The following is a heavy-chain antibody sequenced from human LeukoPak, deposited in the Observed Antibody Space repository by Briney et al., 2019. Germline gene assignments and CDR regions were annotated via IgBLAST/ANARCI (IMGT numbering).Heavy chain of an antibody. V-gene: IGHV4-34*01. Sequence: SETLSLTRVVYGGSFSGYYWSWIRQPPGKGLEWIGEINHSGSTNYNPSLKSRVTISVDTSKNQFSLKLSSVTAADTAVYFCARHGYGDYVGNWFDPWGQGTLVTVSS. CDR3: ARHGYGDYVGNWFDP. D-gene: IGHD4-17*01. CDR2: INHSGST. CDR1: GGSFSGYY. J-gene: IGHJ5*02.